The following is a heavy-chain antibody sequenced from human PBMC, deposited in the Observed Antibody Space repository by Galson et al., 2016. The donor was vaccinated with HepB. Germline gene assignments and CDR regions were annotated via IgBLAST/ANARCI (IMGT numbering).Heavy chain of an antibody. V-gene: IGHV4-4*02. CDR3: ARTNYYDTSGYYPRYNWFDP. Sequence: SETLSLTCAVSGGSISSTNWWSWVCQPPGKGLEWNGQIYHSGNINYNPSLKSPVTISVDKSKNHFSLNLTSVTAADTALYFCARTNYYDTSGYYPRYNWFDPWGRGTQVTVSS. CDR1: GGSISSTNW. J-gene: IGHJ5*02. D-gene: IGHD3-22*01. CDR2: IYHSGNI.